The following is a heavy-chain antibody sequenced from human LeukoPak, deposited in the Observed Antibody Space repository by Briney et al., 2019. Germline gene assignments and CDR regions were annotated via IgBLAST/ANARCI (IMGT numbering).Heavy chain of an antibody. CDR2: IKQDGHER. J-gene: IGHJ4*02. CDR1: GFTFSSYW. V-gene: IGHV3-7*03. Sequence: PGGSLRLSCTASGFTFSSYWMSWVRQTPGKGLEWVANIKQDGHERFYVDSVKGRFTISRDNAKNSLYLEMNRLTADDTAVYYCAREGIWGQGTLATVSS. CDR3: AREGI.